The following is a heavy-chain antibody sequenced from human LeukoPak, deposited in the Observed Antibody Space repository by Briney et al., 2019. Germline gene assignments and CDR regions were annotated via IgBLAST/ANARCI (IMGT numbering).Heavy chain of an antibody. CDR1: GGSISSYY. J-gene: IGHJ5*02. CDR3: ARLDAAMGMFDP. V-gene: IGHV4-59*08. D-gene: IGHD5-18*01. CDR2: IYYSGST. Sequence: SETLSLTCTVSGGSISSYYWSWIRQPPGKGLEWIGYIYYSGSTNYNPSLKSRVTISVDTSKNQFSLKLSSVTAADTAVYYCARLDAAMGMFDPWGQGTLVTVSS.